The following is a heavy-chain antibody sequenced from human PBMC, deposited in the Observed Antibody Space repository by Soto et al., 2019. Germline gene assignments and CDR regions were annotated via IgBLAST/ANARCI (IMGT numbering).Heavy chain of an antibody. CDR1: GGSMSRYY. Sequence: SETLSLTCTVSGGSMSRYYWTWIRQPPGKGLEWIGNIHYTGSTNYNPSLKSRVTILLGTSTSQFSLKVSSVTAADTAVYYCARDLTISSSDESFDPWGQGTLVTVSS. CDR2: IHYTGST. V-gene: IGHV4-59*01. J-gene: IGHJ5*02. CDR3: ARDLTISSSDESFDP. D-gene: IGHD1-1*01.